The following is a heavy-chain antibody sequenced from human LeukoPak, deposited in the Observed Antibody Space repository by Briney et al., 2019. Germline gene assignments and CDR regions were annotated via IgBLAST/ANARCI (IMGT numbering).Heavy chain of an antibody. Sequence: SETLSLTCAVYGGSFSGYYWSWIRQSPGKGLEWIGEINQSGSTNHNPSLKSRVTISVDTSKNQFSLRLSSVTAADTAMYYCARESRTGYSYGEQFDYWDQGALVTVSS. J-gene: IGHJ4*02. D-gene: IGHD5-18*01. CDR1: GGSFSGYY. CDR2: INQSGST. CDR3: ARESRTGYSYGEQFDY. V-gene: IGHV4-34*01.